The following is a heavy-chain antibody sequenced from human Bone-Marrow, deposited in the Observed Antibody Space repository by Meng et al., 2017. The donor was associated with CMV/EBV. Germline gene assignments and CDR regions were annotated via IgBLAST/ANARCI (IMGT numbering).Heavy chain of an antibody. V-gene: IGHV3-7*01. CDR1: GFTFSRYS. CDR3: ARVKAIFRYSGMDV. CDR2: IKQDGSEK. Sequence: GGSLRLSCAASGFTFSRYSMNWVRQAPGKGLEWVANIKQDGSEKYYVDSVKGRFTISRDNAKNSLYLQMNSLRAEDTAVYYCARVKAIFRYSGMDVWGQGTTVTVSS. D-gene: IGHD3-3*01. J-gene: IGHJ6*02.